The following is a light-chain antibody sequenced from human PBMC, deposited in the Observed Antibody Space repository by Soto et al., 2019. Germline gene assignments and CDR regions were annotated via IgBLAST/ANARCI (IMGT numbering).Light chain of an antibody. CDR2: DAS. CDR1: QDISNY. CDR3: QQYDNLLFT. J-gene: IGKJ3*01. V-gene: IGKV1-33*01. Sequence: DIQMTQSPSSLSASVGDRVTITCQASQDISNYLNWYQQKPGKAPKLLIYDASNLETGVPSSFSGSGSGTDFTFTISSLQPEDIETYYCQQYDNLLFTFGPGTKVDIK.